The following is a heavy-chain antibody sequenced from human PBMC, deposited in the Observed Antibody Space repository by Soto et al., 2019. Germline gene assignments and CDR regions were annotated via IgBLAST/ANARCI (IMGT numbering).Heavy chain of an antibody. Sequence: SETLSLTCAVSGGSISSSNWWSWVRQPPGKGLEWIGEIYHSGSTNYNPSLKSRVTISVDKSKNQFSLKLSSVTATDTAVYYCASGDYFLYGMDVWGQGTTVTAP. D-gene: IGHD4-17*01. V-gene: IGHV4-4*02. CDR3: ASGDYFLYGMDV. CDR2: IYHSGST. J-gene: IGHJ6*02. CDR1: GGSISSSNW.